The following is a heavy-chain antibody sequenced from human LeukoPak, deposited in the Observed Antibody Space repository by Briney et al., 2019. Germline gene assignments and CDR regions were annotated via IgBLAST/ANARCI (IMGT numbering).Heavy chain of an antibody. D-gene: IGHD6-19*01. J-gene: IGHJ3*02. CDR1: GATFSSYA. V-gene: IGHV1-69*06. CDR2: IIPIFGTA. Sequence: ASVKVSCKASGATFSSYAISWVRQAPGQGLEWMGGIIPIFGTANYAQKFQGRVTITADKSTSTAYMELSSLRSEDTAVYYCARVSSGDAFDIWGQGTMVTVSS. CDR3: ARVSSGDAFDI.